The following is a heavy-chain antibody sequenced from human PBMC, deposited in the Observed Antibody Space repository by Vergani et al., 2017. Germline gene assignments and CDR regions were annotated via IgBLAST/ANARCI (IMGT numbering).Heavy chain of an antibody. V-gene: IGHV3-66*02. CDR2: IYSGGST. J-gene: IGHJ4*02. CDR3: ASGWYEPNYFDY. Sequence: EVQLVESGGGLVQPGGSLRLSCAASGFTVSSNYMSWVRQAPGKGLEWVSVIYSGGSTYYADSVKGRFTISRDNSKNTLYLQMNSLRAEDTAVDYCASGWYEPNYFDYWGQGTLVTVSS. D-gene: IGHD6-19*01. CDR1: GFTVSSNY.